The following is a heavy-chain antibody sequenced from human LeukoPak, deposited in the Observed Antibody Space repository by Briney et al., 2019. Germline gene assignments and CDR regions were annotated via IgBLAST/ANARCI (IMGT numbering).Heavy chain of an antibody. D-gene: IGHD3-3*01. Sequence: SETLSLTCTVSGGSISSGGYYWSWIRQHPGKGLEWIGYIYYSGSTYYNPSLKSRVTISVDTSKNQFSLKLSSVTATDTAVYYCARSYDFWSGYLPPWYYYGMDVWGQGTTVTVSS. V-gene: IGHV4-31*03. CDR3: ARSYDFWSGYLPPWYYYGMDV. J-gene: IGHJ6*02. CDR2: IYYSGST. CDR1: GGSISSGGYY.